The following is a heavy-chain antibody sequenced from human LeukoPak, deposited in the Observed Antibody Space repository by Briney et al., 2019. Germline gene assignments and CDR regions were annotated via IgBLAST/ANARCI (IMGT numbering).Heavy chain of an antibody. CDR2: ISGSGGST. V-gene: IGHV3-23*01. J-gene: IGHJ4*02. Sequence: GGALRLLCGAFGFTFSSYAMNWVHQAPGKGVEGVSGISGSGGSTYYADSVKGRFTISRDNSKNTLYLQMNSLRAEDTAVYYCAKDYPTPDYYGSGAYSWGQGTLVTVSS. CDR3: AKDYPTPDYYGSGAYS. CDR1: GFTFSSYA. D-gene: IGHD3-10*01.